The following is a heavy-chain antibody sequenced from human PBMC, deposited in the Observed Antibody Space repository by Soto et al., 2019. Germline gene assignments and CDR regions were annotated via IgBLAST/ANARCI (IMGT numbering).Heavy chain of an antibody. CDR1: GGSCSGYY. D-gene: IGHD3-16*01. J-gene: IGHJ4*02. V-gene: IGHV4-34*01. CDR3: ARTTAFVSGTYPPAHFDY. CDR2: INHSGST. Sequence: GTLSLTCSVYGGSCSGYYWSWIRQSAGKGLEWIGEINHSGSTNYTPSLKSRVTISVDTSKNQVSLKLSSVTAADTAVYYSARTTAFVSGTYPPAHFDYWGQGTRVTV.